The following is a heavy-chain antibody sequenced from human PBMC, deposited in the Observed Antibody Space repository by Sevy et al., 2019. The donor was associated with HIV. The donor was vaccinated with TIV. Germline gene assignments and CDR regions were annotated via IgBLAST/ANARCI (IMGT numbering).Heavy chain of an antibody. CDR3: AKSPSSPGSSSTWATFDY. Sequence: GGSLRLSCAASGITFSNYAMSWVRQAPGKGLEWVSAISASGGTTFFADSVKGRFTISRDNSKNTMYLQMNSLRVEDTAVYYCAKSPSSPGSSSTWATFDYWGQGTLVTVSS. D-gene: IGHD6-13*01. J-gene: IGHJ4*02. V-gene: IGHV3-23*01. CDR1: GITFSNYA. CDR2: ISASGGTT.